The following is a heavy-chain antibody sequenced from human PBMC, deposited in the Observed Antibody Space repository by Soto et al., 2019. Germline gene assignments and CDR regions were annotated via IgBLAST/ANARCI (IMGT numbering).Heavy chain of an antibody. CDR2: ISDDGTTT. CDR3: AKDQSVMTTVVTPVAFDI. CDR1: GFTFSMYW. V-gene: IGHV3-74*01. Sequence: PGGSLRLSCVVSGFTFSMYWMHWVRQVPGQSPFWVSRISDDGTTTNYADSVRGRFTISRDNSKNTLYLQMNSLRAEDTAVYYCAKDQSVMTTVVTPVAFDIWGQGTMVIVSS. D-gene: IGHD4-17*01. J-gene: IGHJ3*02.